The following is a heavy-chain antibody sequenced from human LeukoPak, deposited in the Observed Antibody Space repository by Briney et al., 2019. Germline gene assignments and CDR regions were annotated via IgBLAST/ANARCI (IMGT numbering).Heavy chain of an antibody. J-gene: IGHJ4*02. D-gene: IGHD4-23*01. V-gene: IGHV4-34*01. CDR2: INHSGST. CDR3: ARVGVDYSGNIIKYFFDY. Sequence: SSETLSLTCAVYGGSFSGYYWSWIRQPPGKGLEWIGEINHSGSTNYNPSLKSRVTISVDTSRNQFSLKLSSVTAADMAVYYCARVGVDYSGNIIKYFFDYWGQGTLVTVSS. CDR1: GGSFSGYY.